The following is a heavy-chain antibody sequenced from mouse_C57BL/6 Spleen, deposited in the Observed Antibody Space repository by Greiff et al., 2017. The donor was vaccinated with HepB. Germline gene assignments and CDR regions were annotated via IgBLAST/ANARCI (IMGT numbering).Heavy chain of an antibody. D-gene: IGHD1-1*01. CDR1: GFTFSDYG. CDR2: ISSGSSTI. CDR3: ARGGYYGSSYRYYAMDY. J-gene: IGHJ4*01. Sequence: DVQLVESGGGLVKPGGSLKLSCAASGFTFSDYGMHWVRQAPEKGLEWVAYISSGSSTIYYADTVKGRFTISRDNAKNTLFLQMTSLRSEDTAMYYCARGGYYGSSYRYYAMDYWGQGTSVTVSS. V-gene: IGHV5-17*01.